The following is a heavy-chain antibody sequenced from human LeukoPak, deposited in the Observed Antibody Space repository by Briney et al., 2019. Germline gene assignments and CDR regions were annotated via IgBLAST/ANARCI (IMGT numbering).Heavy chain of an antibody. Sequence: GGSLRLSCAASGFSLDDYAMHWVRQAPGKGLEWVSGISWNSGSIGHADSVKGRFTISRDNAKNCLYLQMNSLRAEDTALYYCAKDMGRWLQGEGMDVWGQGTTVTVSS. CDR2: ISWNSGSI. V-gene: IGHV3-9*01. D-gene: IGHD5-24*01. J-gene: IGHJ6*02. CDR3: AKDMGRWLQGEGMDV. CDR1: GFSLDDYA.